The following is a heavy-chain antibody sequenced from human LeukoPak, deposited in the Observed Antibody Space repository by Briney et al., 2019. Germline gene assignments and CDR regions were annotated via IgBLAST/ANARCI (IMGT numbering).Heavy chain of an antibody. CDR3: ARDSMYYDFWSGYKPQGYYYMDV. J-gene: IGHJ6*03. CDR1: GYTFTSYG. CDR2: ISAYNGNT. V-gene: IGHV1-18*01. Sequence: ASVKVSCKASGYTFTSYGISWVRQAPGQGLEWMGWISAYNGNTNYAQKLQGRVTMTTDTSTSTAYMELRSLRSDDTAVYYCARDSMYYDFWSGYKPQGYYYMDVWGKGATVTVSS. D-gene: IGHD3-3*01.